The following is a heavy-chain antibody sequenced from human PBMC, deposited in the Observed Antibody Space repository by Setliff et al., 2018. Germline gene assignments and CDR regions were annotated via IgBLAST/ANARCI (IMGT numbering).Heavy chain of an antibody. J-gene: IGHJ5*02. V-gene: IGHV4-31*03. CDR1: GDFISSGGYT. CDR3: ARASHSYGSPNWFDP. CDR2: IFYNGNT. Sequence: SETLSLTCNVSGDFISSGGYTWNWIRQHPEMGLEWIGYIFYNGNTFYNPSLQSRVTISVDTSKNQFSLKLTSLNAADSAVYYCARASHSYGSPNWFDPWGPGILVTVSS. D-gene: IGHD3-22*01.